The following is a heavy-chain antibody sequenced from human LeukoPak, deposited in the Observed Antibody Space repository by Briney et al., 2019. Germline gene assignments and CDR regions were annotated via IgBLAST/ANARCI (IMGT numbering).Heavy chain of an antibody. CDR3: ARGRVAVAY. CDR2: IKEDGSEM. V-gene: IGHV3-7*04. CDR1: GFIFSDYW. J-gene: IGHJ4*02. D-gene: IGHD6-19*01. Sequence: PGGSLRLSCVASGFIFSDYWMTWVRQAPGKGLEWVANIKEDGSEMHYVDSVKGRFTISRDNAKKSLHLQMNSLRVEDTAVYYCARGRVAVAYWGQGTLVTVSS.